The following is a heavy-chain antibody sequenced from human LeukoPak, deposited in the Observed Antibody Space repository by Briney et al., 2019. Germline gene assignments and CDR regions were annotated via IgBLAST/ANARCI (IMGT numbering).Heavy chain of an antibody. J-gene: IGHJ4*02. CDR2: IYYSGST. CDR3: ARASITIFGVVTDFDY. D-gene: IGHD3-3*01. V-gene: IGHV4-39*07. Sequence: PSETLSLTCTVSGGSISSSSYYWGWIRQPPGKGLEWIGSIYYSGSTYYNPSLKSRVTISVDTSKNQFSLKLSSVTAADTAVYYCARASITIFGVVTDFDYWGQGTLVTVSS. CDR1: GGSISSSSYY.